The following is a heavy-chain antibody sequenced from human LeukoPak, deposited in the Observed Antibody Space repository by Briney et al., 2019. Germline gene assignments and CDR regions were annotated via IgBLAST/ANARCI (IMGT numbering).Heavy chain of an antibody. CDR3: AVGITIFGVAASFDS. CDR2: IDHRGTA. Sequence: KPSETLSLTCAVYGASYNAYYWSWIRQPRGKGLEWIGDIDHRGTATYNPSLKSRLTISADASKNQFSLKLNSVTDADTAVYYCAVGITIFGVAASFDSWGQGNLVIVSS. D-gene: IGHD3-3*01. J-gene: IGHJ4*02. CDR1: GASYNAYY. V-gene: IGHV4-34*01.